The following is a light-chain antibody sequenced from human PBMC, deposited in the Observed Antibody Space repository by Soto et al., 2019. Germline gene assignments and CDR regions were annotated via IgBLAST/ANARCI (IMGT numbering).Light chain of an antibody. CDR3: QQYYDTPLT. CDR1: QSVLYDSNNKNY. J-gene: IGKJ4*01. V-gene: IGKV4-1*01. Sequence: DIVMTQSPDSLAASLGGRATINCKSSQSVLYDSNNKNYLAWYQLKPRQPPKLLISWSSTRESGVPDRFSGSGSGTDFTLTISSLQAEDVAIYYCQQYYDTPLTFGGGTKVEIK. CDR2: WSS.